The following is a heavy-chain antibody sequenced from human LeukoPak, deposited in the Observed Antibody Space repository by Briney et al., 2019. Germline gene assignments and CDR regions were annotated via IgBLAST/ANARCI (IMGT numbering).Heavy chain of an antibody. CDR3: ARDGLGGFDY. D-gene: IGHD3-16*01. CDR2: ISSSGSTI. Sequence: GGSLRLSCAASGFTFSSYEMNWVRHAPGKGLEWVSYISSSGSTIYYADSVKGRFTISRDNAKNSLYLQMNSLRAEDTAVYYCARDGLGGFDYWGQGTLVTVSS. J-gene: IGHJ4*02. CDR1: GFTFSSYE. V-gene: IGHV3-48*03.